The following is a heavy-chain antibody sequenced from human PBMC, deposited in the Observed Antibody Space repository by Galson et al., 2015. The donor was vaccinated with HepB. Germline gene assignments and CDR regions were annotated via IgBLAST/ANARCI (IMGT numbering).Heavy chain of an antibody. CDR2: ITNNGGTK. CDR1: EFAFGAYT. Sequence: SLRLSCAASEFAFGAYTMHWVRQASGKGVEWVAAITNNGGTKFYADSVRGRVTISRDNSESTVSLQMNNLRVEDTALYYCVRDQIGTFAFDIWGQGTMVTVSS. CDR3: VRDQIGTFAFDI. D-gene: IGHD1-26*01. J-gene: IGHJ3*02. V-gene: IGHV3-30-3*01.